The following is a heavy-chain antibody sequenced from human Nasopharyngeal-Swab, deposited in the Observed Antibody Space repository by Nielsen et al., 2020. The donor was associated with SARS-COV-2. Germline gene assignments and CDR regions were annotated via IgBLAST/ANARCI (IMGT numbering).Heavy chain of an antibody. J-gene: IGHJ3*02. V-gene: IGHV4-4*02. CDR2: IYHSGST. D-gene: IGHD3-3*01. Sequence: VRQAPGKGLEWIGEIYHSGSTNYNPSLKSRVTISVDKSKNQFSLKLSSVTAADTAVYYCSGDFWSGYPDAFDIWGQGTMVTASS. CDR3: SGDFWSGYPDAFDI.